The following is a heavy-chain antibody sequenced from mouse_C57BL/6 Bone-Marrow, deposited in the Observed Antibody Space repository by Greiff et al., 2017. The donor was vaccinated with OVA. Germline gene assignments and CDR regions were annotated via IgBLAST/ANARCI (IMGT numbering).Heavy chain of an antibody. CDR3: ARGALYDSYAMDY. CDR2: INPNNGGT. D-gene: IGHD2-3*01. Sequence: EVKLMESGPELVKPGASVKISCKASGYTFTDYYMNWVKQSHGKSLEWIGDINPNNGGTSYNQKFKGKATLTVDKSSSTAYMELRSLTSEDSAVYYCARGALYDSYAMDYWGQGTSVTVSS. J-gene: IGHJ4*01. CDR1: GYTFTDYY. V-gene: IGHV1-26*01.